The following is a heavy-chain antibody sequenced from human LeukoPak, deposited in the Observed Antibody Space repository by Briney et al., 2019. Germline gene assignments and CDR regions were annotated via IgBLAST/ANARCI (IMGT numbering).Heavy chain of an antibody. D-gene: IGHD5-18*01. Sequence: PGGSLRLSCAASGFTFSSYAMSWVRQAPGKGLEWVSAISGSGGSTYYADSVKGRLTISRDNSKNTLYLQMNSLRAEDTAVYYCAKGDTWIQLWLAYWGQGTLVTVSS. CDR1: GFTFSSYA. J-gene: IGHJ4*02. CDR3: AKGDTWIQLWLAY. V-gene: IGHV3-23*01. CDR2: ISGSGGST.